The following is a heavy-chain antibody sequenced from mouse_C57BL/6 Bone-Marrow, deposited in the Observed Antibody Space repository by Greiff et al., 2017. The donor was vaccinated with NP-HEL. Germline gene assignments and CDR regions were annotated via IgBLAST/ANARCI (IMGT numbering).Heavy chain of an antibody. J-gene: IGHJ3*01. Sequence: ESGPGLVAPSQSLSITCTVSVFSLTSYGVDWVRQPPGKGLEWLGVIWGGGSTNYNSALMSRLSISKDNSKSQVFLKMNSLQTDDTAMYYCAKQGYDGAYWGQGTLVTVSA. CDR1: VFSLTSYG. D-gene: IGHD2-2*01. CDR3: AKQGYDGAY. V-gene: IGHV2-9*01. CDR2: IWGGGST.